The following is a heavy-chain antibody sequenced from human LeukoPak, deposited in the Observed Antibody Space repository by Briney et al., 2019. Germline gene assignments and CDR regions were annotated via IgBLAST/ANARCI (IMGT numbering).Heavy chain of an antibody. D-gene: IGHD3-22*01. V-gene: IGHV3-11*01. CDR1: GFTSSDYY. CDR2: ISSSGSTI. CDR3: ARDGSRDSSGYYRYDY. Sequence: GGSLRLSCAASGFTSSDYYMSWIRQAPGKGLEWVSYISSSGSTIYYADSVKGRFTVSRDNAKNSLYLQMNSLRAEDTAVYYCARDGSRDSSGYYRYDYWGQGTLVTVSS. J-gene: IGHJ4*02.